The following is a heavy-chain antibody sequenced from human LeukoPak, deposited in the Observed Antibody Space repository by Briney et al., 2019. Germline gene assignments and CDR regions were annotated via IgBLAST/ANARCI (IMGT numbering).Heavy chain of an antibody. Sequence: RGGSLRLSCAASGFTFSSYGMHWVRQAPGKGLEWVAVISYDGSNKYYADSVKGRFTISRDNSKNTLYLQMNSLRAEDTAVYYCAKSNYYDSSGYYNYFDYWGQGTLVTVSS. CDR3: AKSNYYDSSGYYNYFDY. V-gene: IGHV3-30*18. J-gene: IGHJ4*02. CDR1: GFTFSSYG. CDR2: ISYDGSNK. D-gene: IGHD3-22*01.